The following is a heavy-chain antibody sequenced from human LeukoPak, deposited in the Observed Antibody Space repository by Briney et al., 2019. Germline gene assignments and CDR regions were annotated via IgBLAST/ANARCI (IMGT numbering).Heavy chain of an antibody. CDR1: GGSISSYY. Sequence: SETLSLTCTVSGGSISSYYWSWIRQPPGKGLEWIGYIYYSGSTNYNPSLKSRVTISVDTSKNQFSLKLSSVTAADTAVYHCARIAAYCGGDCYFIPDYWGQGTLVTVSS. D-gene: IGHD2-21*02. V-gene: IGHV4-59*01. CDR3: ARIAAYCGGDCYFIPDY. CDR2: IYYSGST. J-gene: IGHJ4*02.